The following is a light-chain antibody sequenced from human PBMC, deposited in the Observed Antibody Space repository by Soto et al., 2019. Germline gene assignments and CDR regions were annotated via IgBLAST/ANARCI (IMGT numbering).Light chain of an antibody. CDR1: QSVSSSY. CDR2: GAS. Sequence: EMVLTQSPGTLSLSPGERATLSCRASQSVSSSYLAWYQQKPGQAPRLLIYGASSRATGIPDRFSGSGSGTDFTLTISRLEPEDSAVYYCQQYDSSPPGLTFGGGTKVDIK. V-gene: IGKV3-20*01. J-gene: IGKJ4*01. CDR3: QQYDSSPPGLT.